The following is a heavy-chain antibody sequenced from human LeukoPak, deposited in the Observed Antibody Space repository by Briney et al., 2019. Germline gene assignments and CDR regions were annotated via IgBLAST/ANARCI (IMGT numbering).Heavy chain of an antibody. J-gene: IGHJ4*02. D-gene: IGHD3-3*01. CDR2: IYYSGIT. Sequence: SETLSLTCIVSGDSISGYYWSWIRQPPGKGLEWIGYIYYSGITDYNPSLKSRVTISVDTSKTQFSLKLSSVTAADTAVYYCAREGGFYRPLDYSGQGTLVTVSS. CDR1: GDSISGYY. V-gene: IGHV4-59*12. CDR3: AREGGFYRPLDY.